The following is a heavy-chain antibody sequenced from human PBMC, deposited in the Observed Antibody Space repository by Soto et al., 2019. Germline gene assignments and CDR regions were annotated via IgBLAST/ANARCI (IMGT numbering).Heavy chain of an antibody. CDR1: GGTFSSYA. CDR3: ASADDYGDYFFDY. J-gene: IGHJ4*02. Sequence: SVKVSCKASGGTFSSYAISWVRQAPGQGLEWMGGIIPIFGTANYAQKFQGRVTITADKSTSTAYMELGSLRSEDTAVYYCASADDYGDYFFDYWGQGTLVTVSS. D-gene: IGHD4-17*01. CDR2: IIPIFGTA. V-gene: IGHV1-69*06.